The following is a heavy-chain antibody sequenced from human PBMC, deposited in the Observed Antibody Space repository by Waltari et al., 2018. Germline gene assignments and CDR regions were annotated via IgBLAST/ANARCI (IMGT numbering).Heavy chain of an antibody. Sequence: QVRLEQSGSQLKQPGASVKISCKASGYIFTDFAMNWVRQAPGQGLTWLGWIKTKTGIPTYAPRFRGRLIFSVGRFFRTAYLDISSLESDDSAVYFCTRDPSIATPHANYWGQGTLVTVSS. V-gene: IGHV7-4-1*02. CDR2: IKTKTGIP. D-gene: IGHD6-13*01. CDR1: GYIFTDFA. J-gene: IGHJ4*02. CDR3: TRDPSIATPHANY.